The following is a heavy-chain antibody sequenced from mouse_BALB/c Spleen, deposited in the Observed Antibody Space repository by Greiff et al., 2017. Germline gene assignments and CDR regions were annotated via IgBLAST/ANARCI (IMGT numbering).Heavy chain of an antibody. Sequence: VQLQQSGPELVKTGASVKISCKASGYSFTDYYMHWVKQSPEKSFEWIGEINPSTGGTSYNQKFKGKATLTVDKSSSTAYVQLKSLTSEDSAVYYCARFYDGYYEAYWGQGTLVTVSA. V-gene: IGHV1-42*01. D-gene: IGHD2-3*01. CDR3: ARFYDGYYEAY. CDR1: GYSFTDYY. CDR2: INPSTGGT. J-gene: IGHJ3*01.